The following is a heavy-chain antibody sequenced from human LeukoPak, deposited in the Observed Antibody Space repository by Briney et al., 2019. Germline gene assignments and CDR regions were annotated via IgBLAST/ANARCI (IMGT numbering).Heavy chain of an antibody. V-gene: IGHV3-30*02. J-gene: IGHJ4*02. D-gene: IGHD6-25*01. CDR3: VKEAAYFFDS. CDR2: TRNDGSNK. CDR1: GFTFSSYG. Sequence: GGSLRLSCAASGFTFSSYGMHWVRQAPGNGLERESVTRNDGSNKYYVGSVKGRFTISRDNSKNTLFLQMNSLRAEDTAVYYCVKEAAYFFDSWGQGTLVTVSS.